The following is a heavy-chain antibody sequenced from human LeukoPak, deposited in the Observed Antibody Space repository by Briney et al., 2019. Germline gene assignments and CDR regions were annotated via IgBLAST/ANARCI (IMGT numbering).Heavy chain of an antibody. CDR3: ASLYSSGWYLTDY. D-gene: IGHD6-19*01. CDR2: ISYDGSDK. Sequence: GGSLRLSCAASRFTFSSYAMHWVRQAPGKGLEWVALISYDGSDKCYADSVKGRFTISRDNSKNTLYLQMNSLRIEDTAVYYCASLYSSGWYLTDYWGQGTLVTVSS. CDR1: RFTFSSYA. J-gene: IGHJ4*02. V-gene: IGHV3-30-3*01.